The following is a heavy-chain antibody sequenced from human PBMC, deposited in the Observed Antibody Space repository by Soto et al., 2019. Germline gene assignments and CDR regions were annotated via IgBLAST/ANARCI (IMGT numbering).Heavy chain of an antibody. CDR2: IYWNDDK. CDR3: AHRTGTNDFWSAYSTAWFDP. CDR1: GFSLSTSGVG. V-gene: IGHV2-5*01. Sequence: SGPTLVNPTQTLTLTCTFSGFSLSTSGVGVGWIRQPPGKALEWLALIYWNDDKRYSPSLKTRLTITKDTSKNQVVLTMTNMDPVDTATYYCAHRTGTNDFWSAYSTAWFDPWGQGTLVTV. D-gene: IGHD3-3*01. J-gene: IGHJ5*02.